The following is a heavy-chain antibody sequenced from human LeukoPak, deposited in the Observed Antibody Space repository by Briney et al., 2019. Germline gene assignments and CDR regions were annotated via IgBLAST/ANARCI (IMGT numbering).Heavy chain of an antibody. Sequence: ASVKVSCKASGYTFTGYYMHWVRQAPGQGLEWMGWINPNSGGTNYAQKFQCRVTMTRDTSISTAYMELSRLRSDDTAVYYCASSGSLDHYYFDYWGQGTLVTVSS. V-gene: IGHV1-2*02. CDR1: GYTFTGYY. J-gene: IGHJ4*02. CDR3: ASSGSLDHYYFDY. CDR2: INPNSGGT. D-gene: IGHD3-10*01.